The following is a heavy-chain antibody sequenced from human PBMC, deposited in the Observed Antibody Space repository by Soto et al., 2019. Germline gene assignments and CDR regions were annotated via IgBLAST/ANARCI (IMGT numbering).Heavy chain of an antibody. D-gene: IGHD2-2*01. Sequence: ASVKGSCKASGYTFTSYGISWVRQAPGQGLEWIGWISPYNGNTNYAQKFQGRVTMTTDTSTSTAYMELRSLRSDDTAVYYCASRCLCTSCDPLIGYFVMDGWGQGTTVTVSS. J-gene: IGHJ6*02. V-gene: IGHV1-18*01. CDR1: GYTFTSYG. CDR3: ASRCLCTSCDPLIGYFVMDG. CDR2: ISPYNGNT.